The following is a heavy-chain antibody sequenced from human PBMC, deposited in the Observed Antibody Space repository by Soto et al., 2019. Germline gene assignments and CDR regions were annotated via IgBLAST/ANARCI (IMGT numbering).Heavy chain of an antibody. D-gene: IGHD3-3*01. Sequence: ASVKVSCKASGYTFTSYAMHWVRQAPGQRLEWMGWINAGNGNTKYSQKFQGRVTITRDTSASTAYMELSSLRSEDTAVYYCARELIYYDFWSGYVNWFDPWGQGTLVTAPQ. CDR1: GYTFTSYA. J-gene: IGHJ5*02. CDR2: INAGNGNT. V-gene: IGHV1-3*01. CDR3: ARELIYYDFWSGYVNWFDP.